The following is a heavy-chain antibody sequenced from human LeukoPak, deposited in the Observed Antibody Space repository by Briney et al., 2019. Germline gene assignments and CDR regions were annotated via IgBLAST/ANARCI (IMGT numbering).Heavy chain of an antibody. CDR3: TSDPTFYSGRYCFDY. V-gene: IGHV1-58*01. J-gene: IGHJ4*02. Sequence: SVKVSCKASGFTFSNSAVQWVRQARGQRLEWMGWIVVGSGNTNYAQKFQERVTVTRDMSTSTAYMELSSLRSEDTAVYYCTSDPTFYSGRYCFDYWGQGTLVTVSS. D-gene: IGHD1-26*01. CDR1: GFTFSNSA. CDR2: IVVGSGNT.